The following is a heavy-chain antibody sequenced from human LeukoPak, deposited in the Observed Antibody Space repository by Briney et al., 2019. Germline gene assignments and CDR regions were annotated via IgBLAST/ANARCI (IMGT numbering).Heavy chain of an antibody. CDR3: ARGVDGGNSDWFDP. J-gene: IGHJ5*02. D-gene: IGHD4-23*01. Sequence: GASVKVSCKASGGTFSSYAISWVRQAPGQGLEWMGRIIPILGIANYAQKFQGRDTITADKSTSTAYMELSSLRSEDTAVYYCARGVDGGNSDWFDPWGQGTLVTVSS. V-gene: IGHV1-69*04. CDR1: GGTFSSYA. CDR2: IIPILGIA.